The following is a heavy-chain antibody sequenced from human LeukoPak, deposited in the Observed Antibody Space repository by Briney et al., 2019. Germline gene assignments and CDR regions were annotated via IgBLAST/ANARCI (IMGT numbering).Heavy chain of an antibody. CDR2: IIPIFGTA. CDR1: GYTFTSYG. J-gene: IGHJ4*02. CDR3: ARIYDSSGYSHFDY. Sequence: SVKVSCKXSGYTFTSYGISWVRQAPGQGLEWMGGIIPIFGTANYAQKFQGRVTITTDESTSTAYMELSSLRSEDTAVYYCARIYDSSGYSHFDYWGQGTLVTVSS. V-gene: IGHV1-69*05. D-gene: IGHD3-22*01.